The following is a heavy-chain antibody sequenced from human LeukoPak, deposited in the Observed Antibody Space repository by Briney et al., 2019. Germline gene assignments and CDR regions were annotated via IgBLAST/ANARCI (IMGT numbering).Heavy chain of an antibody. CDR3: ARTTLRIISGMDV. V-gene: IGHV3-30-3*01. Sequence: GGSLRLSCAASGFTFSSYAMHWVRQAPGKGLEWVAVISYDGSNKYYADSVKGRFTISRDNAKNSLYLQMDSLRAEDTAVYYCARTTLRIISGMDVWGQGTTVTVSS. CDR2: ISYDGSNK. D-gene: IGHD1-1*01. CDR1: GFTFSSYA. J-gene: IGHJ6*02.